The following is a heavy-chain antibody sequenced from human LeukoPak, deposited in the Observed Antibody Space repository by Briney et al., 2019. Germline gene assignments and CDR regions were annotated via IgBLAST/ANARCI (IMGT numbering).Heavy chain of an antibody. J-gene: IGHJ4*02. CDR2: IKQDGSEK. V-gene: IGHV3-7*01. CDR1: GFTFSSYA. Sequence: GGSLRLSCAASGFTFSSYAMHWVRQAPGKGLEWVANIKQDGSEKYYVDSVKGRFTISRDNAKNSLYLQMNSLRAEDTAVYYCARGGIVVVPAAIGYFDYWGQGTLVTVSS. CDR3: ARGGIVVVPAAIGYFDY. D-gene: IGHD2-2*02.